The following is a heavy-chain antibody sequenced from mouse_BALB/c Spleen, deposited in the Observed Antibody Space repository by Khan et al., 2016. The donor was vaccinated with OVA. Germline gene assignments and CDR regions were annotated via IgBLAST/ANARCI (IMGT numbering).Heavy chain of an antibody. V-gene: IGHV3-2*02. D-gene: IGHD2-4*01. CDR1: GYSITSEYA. Sequence: EVQLVESGPGLVKPSQSLSLTCTVTGYSITSEYAWNWIRQFPGNKLERMGYINYSGNTRFNPSLKSRASITRDTSKNQFFLQLNSVTTEDTATYYCARKDYYDYDPFPYWGQGTLVTVSA. CDR3: ARKDYYDYDPFPY. CDR2: INYSGNT. J-gene: IGHJ3*01.